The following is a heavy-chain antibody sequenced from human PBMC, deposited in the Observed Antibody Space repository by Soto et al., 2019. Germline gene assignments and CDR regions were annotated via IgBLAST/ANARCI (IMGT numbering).Heavy chain of an antibody. CDR2: IIPIFGTA. CDR3: ARGIVVVIGPSAPFDY. D-gene: IGHD3-22*01. CDR1: GGTFSSYA. Sequence: GASVKVSCKASGGTFSSYAISWVRQAPGQGLEWMGGIIPIFGTANYAQKFQGRVTITADESTSTAYMELSSLRSEDTAVYYCARGIVVVIGPSAPFDYWGQGTLVTVS. J-gene: IGHJ4*02. V-gene: IGHV1-69*13.